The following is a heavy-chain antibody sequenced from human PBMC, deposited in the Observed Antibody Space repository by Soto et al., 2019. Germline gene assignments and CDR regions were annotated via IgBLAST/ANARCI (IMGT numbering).Heavy chain of an antibody. Sequence: GGSLRLSCAASGFTVSSNYMSWFRQAPGKGLDWVSVLYSGGSTDYADSVKGRFTISRHKSKNTLYLQMNSLRADDTDGYDGARDLGGSYVDYWGQGTRVTVSS. CDR1: GFTVSSNY. V-gene: IGHV3-53*04. CDR3: ARDLGGSYVDY. J-gene: IGHJ4*02. D-gene: IGHD3-16*01. CDR2: LYSGGST.